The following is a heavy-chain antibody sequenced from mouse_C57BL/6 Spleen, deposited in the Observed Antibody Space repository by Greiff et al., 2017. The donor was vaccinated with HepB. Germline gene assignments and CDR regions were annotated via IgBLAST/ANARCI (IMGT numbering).Heavy chain of an antibody. Sequence: VQLQQPGAELVMPGASVKLSCKASGYTFTSYWMHWVKQRPGQGLEWIGEIDPSDSYTNYNQTFKGKSTLTVDKSSSSAYMQLSSLASEDSAVYYCARTSRYAMDYWGQGTSVTVSS. D-gene: IGHD1-1*01. J-gene: IGHJ4*01. CDR1: GYTFTSYW. V-gene: IGHV1-69*01. CDR3: ARTSRYAMDY. CDR2: IDPSDSYT.